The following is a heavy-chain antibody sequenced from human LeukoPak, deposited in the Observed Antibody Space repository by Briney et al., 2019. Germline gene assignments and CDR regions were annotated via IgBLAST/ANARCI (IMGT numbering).Heavy chain of an antibody. D-gene: IGHD3-22*01. J-gene: IGHJ4*02. CDR3: ARIYDNSGYYDY. CDR2: INQGGSGK. CDR1: GFTFSSYA. Sequence: GGSLRLSCAASGFTFSSYAMSWVRQAPGKGLEWVSNINQGGSGKYYVDSVKGRFTISRDNAKNSLYPQMNSLRAEDTAVYYCARIYDNSGYYDYWGQGTLVTVSS. V-gene: IGHV3-7*04.